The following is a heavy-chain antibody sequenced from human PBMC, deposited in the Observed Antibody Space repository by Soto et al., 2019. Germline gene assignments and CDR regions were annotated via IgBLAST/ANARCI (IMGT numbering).Heavy chain of an antibody. J-gene: IGHJ3*02. V-gene: IGHV3-9*01. Sequence: GGSLRLSCAASGFTFDDYAMHWVRHAPGKGLEWVSGISWNSGSIGYADSVKGRFTISRDNAKNSLYLQMNSLRAEDTALYYCAKDITQWEQLVVGVSGAFDIWGQGTMVTVSS. CDR2: ISWNSGSI. CDR3: AKDITQWEQLVVGVSGAFDI. D-gene: IGHD6-6*01. CDR1: GFTFDDYA.